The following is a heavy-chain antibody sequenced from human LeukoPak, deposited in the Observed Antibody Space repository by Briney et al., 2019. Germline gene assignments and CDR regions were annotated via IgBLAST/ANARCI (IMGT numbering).Heavy chain of an antibody. D-gene: IGHD3-22*01. CDR1: GFTFSSYA. V-gene: IGHV3-30-3*01. CDR3: ARDFDSSGYEEYFQH. J-gene: IGHJ1*01. Sequence: SGRSLRVSCAASGFTFSSYAMHWVRQAPGKGLEWVAVISYDGSNKYYADSVKGRFTISRDNSKNTLYLQMNSLRAEDTAVYYCARDFDSSGYEEYFQHWGQGTLVTVSS. CDR2: ISYDGSNK.